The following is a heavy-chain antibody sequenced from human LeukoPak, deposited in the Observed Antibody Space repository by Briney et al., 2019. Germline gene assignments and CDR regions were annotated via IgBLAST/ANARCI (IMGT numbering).Heavy chain of an antibody. CDR1: GYTFTGYY. Sequence: ASVKVSCKASGYTFTGYYMHWVRQAPGQGLEWMGWINPNSGGTNYAQKFQGRVTKTRDTSISTAYMELSRLRSDDTAVYYCARDLDIVANWFDPWGQGTLVTVSS. D-gene: IGHD2-2*03. J-gene: IGHJ5*02. V-gene: IGHV1-2*02. CDR2: INPNSGGT. CDR3: ARDLDIVANWFDP.